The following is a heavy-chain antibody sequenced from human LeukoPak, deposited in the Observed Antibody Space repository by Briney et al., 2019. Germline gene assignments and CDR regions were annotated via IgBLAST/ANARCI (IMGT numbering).Heavy chain of an antibody. J-gene: IGHJ3*02. CDR2: INTNTGNP. V-gene: IGHV7-4-1*02. CDR3: ARGVGATTSSSFDI. Sequence: ASVKVSCKASGYTFTSYAMNWVRQAPGQGLEWMGWINTNTGNPTYAQGFTGRFVFSLDTSVSTAYLQISSLKAEETAVYYCARGVGATTSSSFDIWVQGTMVTVSS. D-gene: IGHD1-26*01. CDR1: GYTFTSYA.